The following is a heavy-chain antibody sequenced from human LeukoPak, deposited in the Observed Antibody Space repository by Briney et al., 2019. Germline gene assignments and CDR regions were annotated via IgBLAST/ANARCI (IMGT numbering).Heavy chain of an antibody. CDR2: IYHSGST. J-gene: IGHJ4*02. V-gene: IGHV4-38-2*01. CDR1: GYSISSGYY. CDR3: ARRFSNSHFDY. D-gene: IGHD6-6*01. Sequence: PSETLSLTCAVSGYSISSGYYWGWIRQPPGKGLEWIGNIYHSGSTYYNPSLKSRVTISVGTSKNQFSLKLSSVTAADTAVYYCARRFSNSHFDYWGQGTLVTVSS.